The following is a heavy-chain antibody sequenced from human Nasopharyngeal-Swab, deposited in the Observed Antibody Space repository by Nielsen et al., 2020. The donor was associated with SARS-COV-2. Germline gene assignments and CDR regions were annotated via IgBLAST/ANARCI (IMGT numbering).Heavy chain of an antibody. CDR3: AKDLVVVITPNGMDV. V-gene: IGHV3-23*01. CDR2: ISGSGGST. Sequence: WIRQPPGKGLEWVSAISGSGGSTYYADSVKGRFTISRDNSKNTLYLQMNSLRAKDTAVYYCAKDLVVVITPNGMDVWGQGTTVTVSS. D-gene: IGHD3-22*01. J-gene: IGHJ6*02.